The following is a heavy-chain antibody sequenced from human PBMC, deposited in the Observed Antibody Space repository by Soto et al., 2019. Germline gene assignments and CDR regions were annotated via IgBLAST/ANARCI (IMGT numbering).Heavy chain of an antibody. CDR1: GFDFSSNS. CDR3: TKWSGFGDA. Sequence: PVGSLRLSCAASGFDFSSNSMTWVRQAPGKGLEWVSGISATGDKTFYLDSVRGRFTVSRDIYKNILYLHMSGLRAEDTAVYYCTKWSGFGDAWGQGTLVTVSS. V-gene: IGHV3-23*01. D-gene: IGHD3-10*01. CDR2: ISATGDKT. J-gene: IGHJ5*02.